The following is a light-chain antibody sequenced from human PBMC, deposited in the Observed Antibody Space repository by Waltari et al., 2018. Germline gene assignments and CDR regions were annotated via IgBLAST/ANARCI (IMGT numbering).Light chain of an antibody. J-gene: IGKJ4*01. V-gene: IGKV1-33*01. CDR3: QQYDNLPLT. Sequence: DIQMTQLPSSLSASVGDRVTITCQASQDISNYLNWYQQKPGKAPKLLIYDASNLETGVPSRFSGSGSGTDFTFTISSLQPEDIATYYCQQYDNLPLTFGGGTKVEIK. CDR2: DAS. CDR1: QDISNY.